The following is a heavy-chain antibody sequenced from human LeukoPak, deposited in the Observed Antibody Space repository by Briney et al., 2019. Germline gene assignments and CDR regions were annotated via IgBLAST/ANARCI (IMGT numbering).Heavy chain of an antibody. J-gene: IGHJ4*02. CDR2: ISWNSGSI. CDR1: GFTFDDYA. D-gene: IGHD3-9*01. V-gene: IGHV3-9*01. CDR3: AKDTGPRVLTPTD. Sequence: PGRSLRLSCAASGFTFDDYAMHWVRQAPGKGLEWVSGISWNSGSIGYADSVKGRFTISRDNAKNSLYLQMNSLRAEDTALYYCAKDTGPRVLTPTDWGQGTLVTVSS.